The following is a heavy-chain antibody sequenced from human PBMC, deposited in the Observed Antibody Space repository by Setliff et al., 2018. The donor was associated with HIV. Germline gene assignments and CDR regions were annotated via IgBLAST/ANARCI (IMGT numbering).Heavy chain of an antibody. D-gene: IGHD6-13*01. CDR2: INHTGST. Sequence: SETLSLTCSVYGGSFSGYYWTWIRQPPGKGLEWIGEINHTGSTNYNPFLKSRFTISVDTSKSQFSLRLRSVTAADTAVYYCARGRQPLDYWGQGTLVTVSS. CDR1: GGSFSGYY. V-gene: IGHV4-34*01. CDR3: ARGRQPLDY. J-gene: IGHJ4*02.